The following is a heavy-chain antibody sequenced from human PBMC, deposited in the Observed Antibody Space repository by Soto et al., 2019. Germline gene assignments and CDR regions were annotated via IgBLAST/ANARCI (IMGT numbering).Heavy chain of an antibody. Sequence: AGGSPRLSCTASGFTFGDYAMSWVRPAPGKGLEWVGFIRSKAYGGTTEYAASVKGRFTISRDDSKSIAYLQMNSLKTEDTAVYYCTRAPRDYYDSSGYYTLFDYWGQGTLVTVSS. J-gene: IGHJ4*02. CDR3: TRAPRDYYDSSGYYTLFDY. V-gene: IGHV3-49*04. CDR2: IRSKAYGGTT. CDR1: GFTFGDYA. D-gene: IGHD3-22*01.